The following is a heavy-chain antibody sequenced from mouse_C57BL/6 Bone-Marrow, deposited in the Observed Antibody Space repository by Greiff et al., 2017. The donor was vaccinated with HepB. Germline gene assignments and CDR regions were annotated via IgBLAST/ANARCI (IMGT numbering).Heavy chain of an antibody. CDR1: GYSITSGYY. J-gene: IGHJ3*01. CDR2: ISYDGSN. CDR3: GGFAY. V-gene: IGHV3-6*01. Sequence: EVQLQQSGPGLVKPSQSLSLTCSVTGYSITSGYYWNWIRQFPGNKLEWMGYISYDGSNNYNPSLKNRISITRDTSKNQFFLKLNSVTTEDTATYYCGGFAYGGQGTLVTVSA.